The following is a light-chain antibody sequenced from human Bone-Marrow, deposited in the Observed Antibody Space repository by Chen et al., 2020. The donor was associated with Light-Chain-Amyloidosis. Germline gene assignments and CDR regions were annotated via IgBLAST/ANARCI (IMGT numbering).Light chain of an antibody. CDR1: SSDVGGYNY. V-gene: IGLV2-14*01. Sequence: QSALTQPASVAESPGPSITISCTGTSSDVGGYNYVSWYQHHPGEAPKLMIYEVSHRPSGVSNRFSGSKSGNTASLTISGLQAEDEADYYCSSFTSRSTRVFGGGTKLTVL. CDR2: EVS. CDR3: SSFTSRSTRV. J-gene: IGLJ3*02.